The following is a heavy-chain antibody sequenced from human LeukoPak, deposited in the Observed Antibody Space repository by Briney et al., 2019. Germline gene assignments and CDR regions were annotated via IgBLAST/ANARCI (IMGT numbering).Heavy chain of an antibody. Sequence: SGTLSLTCAVSGGSISSSNWWSWVRQPPGKGLEWIGEIYHSGSTNYNPSLKSRVTISVDKSKNQFSLKLSSVTAADTAVYYCARAVGYCSGGSCYGTNWFDPWGQGTLVTVSS. CDR3: ARAVGYCSGGSCYGTNWFDP. J-gene: IGHJ5*02. V-gene: IGHV4-4*02. CDR2: IYHSGST. D-gene: IGHD2-15*01. CDR1: GGSISSSNW.